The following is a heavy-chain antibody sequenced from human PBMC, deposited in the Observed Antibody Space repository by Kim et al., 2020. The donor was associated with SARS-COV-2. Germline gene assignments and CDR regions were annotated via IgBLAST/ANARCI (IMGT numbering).Heavy chain of an antibody. CDR3: AKARRVDHNYWYF. Sequence: GGSLRLSCAASGFTFSSYAMNWVRQAPGKGLEWVSTISGVAGRRKYYADSVKRRITISSDNSKNTLHLQMNGLSDDDTAVYYCAKARRVDHNYWYF. CDR1: GFTFSSYA. D-gene: IGHD6-25*01. J-gene: IGHJ2*01. V-gene: IGHV3-23*01. CDR2: ISGVAGRRK.